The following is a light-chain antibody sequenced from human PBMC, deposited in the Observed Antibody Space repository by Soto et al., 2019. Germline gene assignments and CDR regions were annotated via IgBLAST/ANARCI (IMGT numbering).Light chain of an antibody. CDR1: QSVSNNY. V-gene: IGKV3-20*01. CDR2: GAS. Sequence: EMVLTQSPCTLSLCSGEGATLSCGASQSVSNNYLAWYQQKPGQAPRPLIYGASNRATGIPDRFSDSGSGTDFTLTISRLEPEDFAVYYCQQYGSSGTFGQGTKVDIK. J-gene: IGKJ1*01. CDR3: QQYGSSGT.